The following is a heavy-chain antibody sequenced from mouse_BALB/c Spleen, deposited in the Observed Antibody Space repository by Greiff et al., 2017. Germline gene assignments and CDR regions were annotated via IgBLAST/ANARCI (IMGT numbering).Heavy chain of an antibody. J-gene: IGHJ3*01. CDR2: IYPGNVNT. D-gene: IGHD2-3*01. V-gene: IGHV1S56*01. CDR3: ASYDGTTGFAY. CDR1: GYTFTSYY. Sequence: VQLQQSGPELVKPGASVRISCKASGYTFTSYYIHWVKQRPGQGLEWIGWIYPGNVNTKYNEKFKGKATLTADKSSSTAYMQLSSLTSEDSAVYFCASYDGTTGFAYWGQGTLVTVSA.